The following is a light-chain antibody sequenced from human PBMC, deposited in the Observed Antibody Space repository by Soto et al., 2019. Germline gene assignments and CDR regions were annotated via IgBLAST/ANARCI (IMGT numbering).Light chain of an antibody. CDR1: SSDVGGYNR. Sequence: QSALTQPASVSGSPGQSITISCTGTSSDVGGYNRVSWYQQHPGQAPKLMIYEVNNRPSGVSNRFSGSKSGNTASLTISGLQAEDEADYYCTSYTSSISYVFGTGIKVTVL. J-gene: IGLJ1*01. V-gene: IGLV2-14*01. CDR2: EVN. CDR3: TSYTSSISYV.